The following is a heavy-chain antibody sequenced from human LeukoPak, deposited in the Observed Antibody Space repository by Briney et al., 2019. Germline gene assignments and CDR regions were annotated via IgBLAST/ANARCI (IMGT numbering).Heavy chain of an antibody. V-gene: IGHV1-69*05. D-gene: IGHD2-2*01. CDR2: IIPIFGTA. CDR3: ARGSRFLDF. J-gene: IGHJ4*02. CDR1: GGTFSSYA. Sequence: SVKVSCKASGGTFSSYAISWVRQAPGQGLEWMGGIIPIFGTANYAQKFQDRVAMTRDMSTSTVYMELSSLRSEDTALYYCARGSRFLDFWGQGTLVTVSS.